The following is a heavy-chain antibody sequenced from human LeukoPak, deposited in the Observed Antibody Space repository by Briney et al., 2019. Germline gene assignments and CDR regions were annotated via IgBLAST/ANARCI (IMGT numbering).Heavy chain of an antibody. J-gene: IGHJ4*02. V-gene: IGHV1-18*01. CDR2: ISAYNGNT. D-gene: IGHD3-22*01. CDR3: ARDPSYDSPFDY. CDR1: GYTFTSYG. Sequence: ASVKVSCKASGYTFTSYGISWVRQAPGQGLEWMGWISAYNGNTNYAQKLQGRVTVTTGTSTSTAYMELRSLRSDDTAVYYCARDPSYDSPFDYWGQGTLVTVSS.